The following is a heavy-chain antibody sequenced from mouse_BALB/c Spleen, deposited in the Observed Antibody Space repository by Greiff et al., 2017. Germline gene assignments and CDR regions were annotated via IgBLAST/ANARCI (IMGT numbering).Heavy chain of an antibody. CDR3: ARSDGNYPWFAY. CDR1: GYSFTGYY. J-gene: IGHJ3*01. V-gene: IGHV1-26*01. Sequence: VQLQQSGPDLVKPGASVKISCKASGYSFTGYYMHWVKQSHGKSLEWLGRVNPNNGGTSYNQKFKGKAILTVDKSSSTAYMKLLSLTSDDSAVYYCARSDGNYPWFAYGGKGTLVTVSA. CDR2: VNPNNGGT. D-gene: IGHD2-1*01.